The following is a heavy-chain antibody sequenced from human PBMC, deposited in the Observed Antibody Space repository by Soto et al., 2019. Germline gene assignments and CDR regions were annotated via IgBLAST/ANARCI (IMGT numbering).Heavy chain of an antibody. D-gene: IGHD3-22*01. CDR3: ARVKNYYDSSGPFDY. CDR2: INPNSGDT. J-gene: IGHJ4*02. Sequence: QVQLVQSGAEVKKPGASVKVSCKTSGYTFTGYFMHWVRQAPGQGLEWMGWINPNSGDTKYAEKFQGRVTMTRDTSISTAYMELSRLRSDDTAVYYCARVKNYYDSSGPFDYWGQGTPVTVSS. CDR1: GYTFTGYF. V-gene: IGHV1-2*02.